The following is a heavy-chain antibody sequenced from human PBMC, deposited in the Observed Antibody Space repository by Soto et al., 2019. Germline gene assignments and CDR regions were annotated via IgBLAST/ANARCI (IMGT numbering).Heavy chain of an antibody. CDR3: ARTRIATRPTSKYYYYGMDV. CDR2: IDWVDDK. D-gene: IGHD6-13*01. Sequence: QSGPTLVNPTQTLTLTCTFSGFSLSTSGMCVSWIRQPPGKALEWLALIDWVDDKYYSTSLKTRLTISKDTSKNQVVLTMTNMDPVDTATYYCARTRIATRPTSKYYYYGMDVWGQGTTVTVSS. J-gene: IGHJ6*02. CDR1: GFSLSTSGMC. V-gene: IGHV2-70*01.